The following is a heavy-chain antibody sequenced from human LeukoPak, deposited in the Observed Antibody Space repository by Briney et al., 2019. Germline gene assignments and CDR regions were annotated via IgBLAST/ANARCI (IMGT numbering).Heavy chain of an antibody. V-gene: IGHV3-30*18. CDR2: ISYDGSNK. CDR3: AKEMTPGDFDY. CDR1: GFTFSSYG. D-gene: IGHD4-17*01. Sequence: GGSLRLSCAASGFTFSSYGMHWVRQAPGKGLEWVAVISYDGSNKYYADSVKGRFTISRDNSKNTLYLQMNSLRAEDTAVYYCAKEMTPGDFDYWGQGTLVTVSS. J-gene: IGHJ4*02.